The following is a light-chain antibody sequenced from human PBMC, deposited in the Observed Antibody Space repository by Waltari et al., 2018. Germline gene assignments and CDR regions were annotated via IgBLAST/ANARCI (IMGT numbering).Light chain of an antibody. J-gene: IGLJ1*01. CDR2: DVS. CDR1: SSDLGGYSF. CDR3: SSYTSIIPPFL. Sequence: QSALTQPASVSGSPGQSITISCTRSSSDLGGYSFVSWYQQHPGQAPKLMIYDVSHWPSGVSNRCSGSKSGNTASLTISGLQPEDEADYYCSSYTSIIPPFLFGTGTKVTVL. V-gene: IGLV2-14*01.